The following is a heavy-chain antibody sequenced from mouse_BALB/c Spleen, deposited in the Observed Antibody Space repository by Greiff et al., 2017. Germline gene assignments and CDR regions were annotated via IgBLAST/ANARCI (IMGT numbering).Heavy chain of an antibody. CDR1: GYSITSGYY. J-gene: IGHJ2*01. CDR2: ISYDGSN. Sequence: EVKLQESGPGLVKPSQSLSLTCSVTGYSITSGYYWNWIRQFPGNKLEWMGYISYDGSNNYNPSLKNRISITRDTSKNQFFLKLNSVTTEDTATYYCAREGGYDYEYYFDYWGQGTTLTVSS. D-gene: IGHD2-4*01. CDR3: AREGGYDYEYYFDY. V-gene: IGHV3-6*02.